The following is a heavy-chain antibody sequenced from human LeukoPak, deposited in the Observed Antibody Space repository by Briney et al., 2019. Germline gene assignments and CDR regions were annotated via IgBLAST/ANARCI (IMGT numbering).Heavy chain of an antibody. V-gene: IGHV3-30*03. Sequence: GGSLRLSCAASGFTFSTYSMNWVRQAPGKGLEWVAVISYDGSNKYYADSVKGRFTISRDNSKNTLYLQMNSLRAEDTAVYYCAYRGGPDARGYWGQGTLVTVSS. D-gene: IGHD6-6*01. J-gene: IGHJ4*02. CDR1: GFTFSTYS. CDR3: AYRGGPDARGY. CDR2: ISYDGSNK.